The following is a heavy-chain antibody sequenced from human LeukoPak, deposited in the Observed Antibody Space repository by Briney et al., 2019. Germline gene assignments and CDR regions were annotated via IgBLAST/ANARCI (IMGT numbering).Heavy chain of an antibody. CDR3: ARAGLFHGY. Sequence: GGSLRLSCVASGFTFSSYWMSWVRQAPGKGLEWVANIKQDGNEKYYVDSVKGRFTISRDNAKNSLYLQMNSLRAEDTAVYYCARAGLFHGYWGQGTLVTVSS. V-gene: IGHV3-7*04. J-gene: IGHJ4*02. D-gene: IGHD2-21*01. CDR1: GFTFSSYW. CDR2: IKQDGNEK.